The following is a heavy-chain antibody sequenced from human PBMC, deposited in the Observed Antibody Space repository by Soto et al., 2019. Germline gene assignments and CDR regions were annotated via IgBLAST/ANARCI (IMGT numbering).Heavy chain of an antibody. V-gene: IGHV3-21*01. CDR2: ISSSSYI. J-gene: IGHJ6*02. Sequence: GGSLRLSCAASGFTFSSYSMNWVRQAPGKGLEWVSSISSSSYIYYADSVKGRFTISRDNAKNSLYLQMNSLRAEDTAVYYCARDRVVVAATIYYYYGMDVWGQGTTVTVS. D-gene: IGHD2-15*01. CDR3: ARDRVVVAATIYYYYGMDV. CDR1: GFTFSSYS.